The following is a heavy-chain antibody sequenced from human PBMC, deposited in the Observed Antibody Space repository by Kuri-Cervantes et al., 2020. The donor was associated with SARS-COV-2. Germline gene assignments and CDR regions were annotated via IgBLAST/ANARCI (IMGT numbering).Heavy chain of an antibody. Sequence: ASVKVSCEASGYTFTDYYLHWVRQAPGQGLEWVGWINPDTGYTNYAQKFQGRVTMTRDTSTSTAYMEMSRLRSDDTAVYYCARVTRAGAAAFRWDYMDVWGKGTTVTVSS. CDR3: ARVTRAGAAAFRWDYMDV. D-gene: IGHD6-13*01. V-gene: IGHV1-2*02. J-gene: IGHJ6*03. CDR2: INPDTGYT. CDR1: GYTFTDYY.